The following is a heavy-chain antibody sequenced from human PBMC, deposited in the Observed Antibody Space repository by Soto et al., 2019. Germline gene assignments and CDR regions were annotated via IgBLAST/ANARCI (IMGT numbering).Heavy chain of an antibody. CDR1: GFTFSSYS. D-gene: IGHD3-10*01. Sequence: EVRLVESGGGLVQPGGSLRLSCAASGFTFSSYSMNWVRQAPGKGLEWVSYISSSSSTIYYADSVKGRFTISRDNAKNSLYLQMNSLRAEDTAVYYCARDRPYYYGSGSYYKGTNFDYWGQGTLVTVSS. CDR2: ISSSSSTI. J-gene: IGHJ4*02. V-gene: IGHV3-48*01. CDR3: ARDRPYYYGSGSYYKGTNFDY.